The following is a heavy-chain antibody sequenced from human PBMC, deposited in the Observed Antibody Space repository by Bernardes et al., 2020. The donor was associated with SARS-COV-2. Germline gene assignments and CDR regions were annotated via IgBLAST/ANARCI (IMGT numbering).Heavy chain of an antibody. D-gene: IGHD5-18*01. V-gene: IGHV3-48*01. CDR3: ARDAGGYSYGYYDY. Sequence: VGSLLLSCAASGFTLSSYSMNWVRQAPGQGLEWVSYISSSSGTIYYADSVKGRFTISRDNAKNSLYLQMSSLRAEDTAVYYCARDAGGYSYGYYDYWGQGTPVTVSS. J-gene: IGHJ4*02. CDR1: GFTLSSYS. CDR2: ISSSSGTI.